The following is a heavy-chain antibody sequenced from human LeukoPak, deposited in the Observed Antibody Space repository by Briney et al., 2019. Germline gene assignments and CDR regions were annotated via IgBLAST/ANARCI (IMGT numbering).Heavy chain of an antibody. D-gene: IGHD3-10*01. CDR1: GYTFTSYD. J-gene: IGHJ3*02. CDR3: ARGRSVRGLILIDAFDI. V-gene: IGHV1-8*03. Sequence: ASVKVSCKASGYTFTSYDINWVRQATGQGLEWMGWMNPNSDTTGYAQKFQGRVTLTRDTSMSTAYMELSSLKSEDTAVYYCARGRSVRGLILIDAFDIWGQGTMVTISS. CDR2: MNPNSDTT.